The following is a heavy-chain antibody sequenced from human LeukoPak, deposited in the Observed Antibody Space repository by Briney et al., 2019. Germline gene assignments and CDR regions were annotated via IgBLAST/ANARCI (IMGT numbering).Heavy chain of an antibody. V-gene: IGHV3-21*01. J-gene: IGHJ5*02. CDR2: ISSSSSYI. Sequence: GGSLRLSCAASGFTFSSYSMNWVRQAPGKGLEWVSSISSSSSYIYYADSVKGRFTISRDNAKNSLYLQMNSLRAEDTAVYYCARGALTTVTTELRFDPWGQGTLVTVSS. CDR1: GFTFSSYS. D-gene: IGHD4-17*01. CDR3: ARGALTTVTTELRFDP.